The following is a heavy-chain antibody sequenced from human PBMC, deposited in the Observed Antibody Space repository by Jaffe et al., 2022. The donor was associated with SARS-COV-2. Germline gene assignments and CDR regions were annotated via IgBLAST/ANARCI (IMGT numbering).Heavy chain of an antibody. J-gene: IGHJ3*02. V-gene: IGHV1-8*01. Sequence: QVQLVQSGAEVKKPGASVKVSCKASGYTFTSYDINWVRQATGQGLEWMGWMNPNSGNTGYAQKFQGRVTMTRNTSISTAYMELSSLRSEDTAVYYCARGRYIYYDSSVPSSPGDAFDIWGQGTMVTVSS. D-gene: IGHD3-22*01. CDR3: ARGRYIYYDSSVPSSPGDAFDI. CDR1: GYTFTSYD. CDR2: MNPNSGNT.